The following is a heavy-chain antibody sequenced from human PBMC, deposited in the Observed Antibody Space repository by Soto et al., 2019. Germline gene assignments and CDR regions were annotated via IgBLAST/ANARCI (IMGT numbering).Heavy chain of an antibody. CDR2: IYYNGNT. V-gene: IGHV4-31*03. D-gene: IGHD2-15*01. Sequence: TLSLTCTVSGGSISSGGYYWSWIRQHPGRGLEWIGYIYYNGNTYYNPSLKSRVTVSVDTSKNQFSLNVRSVTAADTAVYYCARCSLVVIPVPGFDPWGQGTLVTVSS. CDR1: GGSISSGGYY. CDR3: ARCSLVVIPVPGFDP. J-gene: IGHJ5*02.